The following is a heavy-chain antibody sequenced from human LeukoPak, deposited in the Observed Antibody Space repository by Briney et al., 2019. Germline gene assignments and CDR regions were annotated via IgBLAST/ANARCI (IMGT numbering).Heavy chain of an antibody. CDR3: AKDGGSGWPLDEAFDI. Sequence: GGSLRLSCAASGFTFSSYWMHWVRQAPGKGLEWVAVISYDGSNKYYADSVKGRFTISRDNSKNTLYLQMNNLRAEDTAVYYCAKDGGSGWPLDEAFDIWGQGTMVTVSS. J-gene: IGHJ3*02. CDR1: GFTFSSYW. V-gene: IGHV3-30*18. D-gene: IGHD6-19*01. CDR2: ISYDGSNK.